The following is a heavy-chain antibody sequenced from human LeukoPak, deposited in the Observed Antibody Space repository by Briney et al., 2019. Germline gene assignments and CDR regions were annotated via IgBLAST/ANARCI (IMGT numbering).Heavy chain of an antibody. Sequence: SQTLSLTCAVSGGSFSGYSWSWIRQPPGKGLEWIGEINHRGITNYNPSLKSRVTISVDTSKNQFSLKLSSVTAADTAVYYCARDPDGSGSYYWGQGTLVTVSS. CDR1: GGSFSGYS. CDR3: ARDPDGSGSYY. J-gene: IGHJ4*02. D-gene: IGHD3-10*01. V-gene: IGHV4-34*01. CDR2: INHRGIT.